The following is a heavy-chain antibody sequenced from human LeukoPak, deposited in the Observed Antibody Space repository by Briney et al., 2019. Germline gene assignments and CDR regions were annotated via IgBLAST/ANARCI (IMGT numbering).Heavy chain of an antibody. CDR2: INHSGST. J-gene: IGHJ4*02. Sequence: PSETLSLTCAVYGGSFSGYYWSWIRQPPGKGLEWIGEINHSGSTNYNPSLKSRVTISVDTSKSQFSLRLGSVTAADTAVYYCARLEDSLKSQFDYWGQGTLVTVSS. CDR1: GGSFSGYY. V-gene: IGHV4-34*01. D-gene: IGHD2-15*01. CDR3: ARLEDSLKSQFDY.